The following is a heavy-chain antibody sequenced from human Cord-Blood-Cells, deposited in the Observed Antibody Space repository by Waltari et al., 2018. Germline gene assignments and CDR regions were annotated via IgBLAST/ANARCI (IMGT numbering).Heavy chain of an antibody. CDR3: ARGGGAGSYYFDY. D-gene: IGHD3-10*01. CDR2: IIPIFSTE. Sequence: QVQLVQSGAEVKKPGSSVKVSCKASGGTFSSYATSWLRQAPGQGLEWMGGIIPIFSTENYGQKVQGRVTITADESTRTAYMELSSLRSEDTAVYYCARGGGAGSYYFDYWGQGTLVTVSS. J-gene: IGHJ4*02. CDR1: GGTFSSYA. V-gene: IGHV1-69*01.